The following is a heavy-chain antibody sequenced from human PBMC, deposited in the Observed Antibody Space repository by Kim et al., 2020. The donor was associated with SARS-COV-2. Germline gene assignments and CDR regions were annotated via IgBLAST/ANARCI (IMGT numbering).Heavy chain of an antibody. CDR1: GFTFSTCW. V-gene: IGHV3-74*01. J-gene: IGHJ1*01. D-gene: IGHD6-19*01. CDR2: INSDGSTT. CDR3: TGPLDSSGRDF. Sequence: GGSLRLSCAASGFTFSTCWMHWVRQVPGKGLVWVSRINSDGSTTNYADSVKGRFTISIDNAKNTLFLQMNSLRAEDTAVYYCTGPLDSSGRDFWGQGTLVTVSS.